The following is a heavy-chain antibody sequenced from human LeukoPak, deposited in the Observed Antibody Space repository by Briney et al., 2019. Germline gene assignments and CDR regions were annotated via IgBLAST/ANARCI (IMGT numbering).Heavy chain of an antibody. J-gene: IGHJ6*03. CDR1: GYTFTGYY. D-gene: IGHD6-13*01. V-gene: IGHV1-2*02. Sequence: GASVKVSCKASGYTFTGYYMHWVRQAPGQGLEWMGWINPNSGGTNYAQKFQGRVTMTRDTSISTAYMELSRLRSDDTAVYYCARDRHSSSWYYDYYYYYMDVWGKGTTVTVSS. CDR2: INPNSGGT. CDR3: ARDRHSSSWYYDYYYYYMDV.